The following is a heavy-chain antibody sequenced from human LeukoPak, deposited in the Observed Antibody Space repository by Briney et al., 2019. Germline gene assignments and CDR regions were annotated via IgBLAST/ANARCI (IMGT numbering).Heavy chain of an antibody. Sequence: SETLSLTCAVHGASFSGFYWSWIRQPPGKGLEWIGEINYSGSINYNPSLKSRVTISLDTSKNQFSLKLSSVTAADTAFYYCARGAFDIWGQGTMVTVSS. CDR3: ARGAFDI. J-gene: IGHJ3*02. CDR1: GASFSGFY. CDR2: INYSGSI. V-gene: IGHV4-34*01.